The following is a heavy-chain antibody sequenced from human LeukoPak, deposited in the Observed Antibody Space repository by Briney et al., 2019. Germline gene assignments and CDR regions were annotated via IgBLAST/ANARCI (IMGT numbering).Heavy chain of an antibody. Sequence: SVTVSCKASGGTFSSYAISWVRQAPGQGLEWMGGIIPIFGTANYAQKFQGRVTITADKSTSTAYMELSSLRSEDTAVYYCARNWAAAGENAFDIWGQGTMVTVSS. CDR1: GGTFSSYA. J-gene: IGHJ3*02. D-gene: IGHD6-13*01. V-gene: IGHV1-69*06. CDR2: IIPIFGTA. CDR3: ARNWAAAGENAFDI.